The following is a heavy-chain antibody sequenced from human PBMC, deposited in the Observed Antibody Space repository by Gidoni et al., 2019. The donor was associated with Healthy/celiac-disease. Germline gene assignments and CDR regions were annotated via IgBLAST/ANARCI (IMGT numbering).Heavy chain of an antibody. V-gene: IGHV1-69*02. Sequence: QVQLVQSGAEVKKPGSSVKVSCKASGGTFSSYTISWVRQAPGQGLEWMGRIIPILGIANYAQKFQGRVTITADKSTSTAYMELSSLRSEDTAVYYCASLGGATHSYYYGMDVWGQGTTVTVSS. CDR2: IIPILGIA. J-gene: IGHJ6*02. D-gene: IGHD1-26*01. CDR1: GGTFSSYT. CDR3: ASLGGATHSYYYGMDV.